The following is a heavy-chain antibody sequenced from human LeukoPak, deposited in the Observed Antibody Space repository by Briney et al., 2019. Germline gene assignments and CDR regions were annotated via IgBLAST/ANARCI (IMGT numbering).Heavy chain of an antibody. Sequence: ASVKVSCKASGYTFTGYYMHWVRQAPGQGLEWMGWINPNSGDTNNAQKFQGRVTMTRGTSVSTAYMELSRLRSDDTAVYFCARGTHYYDSSGYYGVWGQGTMVTVSS. CDR1: GYTFTGYY. CDR3: ARGTHYYDSSGYYGV. D-gene: IGHD3-22*01. J-gene: IGHJ3*01. CDR2: INPNSGDT. V-gene: IGHV1-2*02.